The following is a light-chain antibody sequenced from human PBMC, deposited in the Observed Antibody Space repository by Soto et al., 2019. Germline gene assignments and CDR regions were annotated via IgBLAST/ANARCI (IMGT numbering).Light chain of an antibody. CDR1: QSFLHSNGYNY. Sequence: DIVMTQSPLSLPVTPGEPASISYRSSQSFLHSNGYNYLDWYLQKPGQSPQLLIYLGSNRASGVPDRFSGSGSGTDFTLKISRVEAEDVGVYYCMQALQTRNTFGQGTKLEIK. CDR2: LGS. J-gene: IGKJ2*01. V-gene: IGKV2-28*01. CDR3: MQALQTRNT.